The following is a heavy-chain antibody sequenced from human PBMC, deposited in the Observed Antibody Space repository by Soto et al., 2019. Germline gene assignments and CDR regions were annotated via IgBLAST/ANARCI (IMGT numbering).Heavy chain of an antibody. J-gene: IGHJ6*02. D-gene: IGHD6-6*01. Sequence: GGSLRLSCAASGFTFSSYGMHWVRQAPGKGLEWVAVIWYDGSNKYYADSVKGRFTISRDNSKNTLYLQMNSLRAEDTAVYYCGTHAARPGLPDYYYGMDVWGQGTTVTVSS. CDR3: GTHAARPGLPDYYYGMDV. CDR2: IWYDGSNK. V-gene: IGHV3-33*01. CDR1: GFTFSSYG.